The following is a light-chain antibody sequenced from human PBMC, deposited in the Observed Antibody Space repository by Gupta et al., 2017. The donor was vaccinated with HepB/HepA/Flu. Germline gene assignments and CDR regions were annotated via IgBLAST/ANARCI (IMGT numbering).Light chain of an antibody. CDR3: QQYGRSPLT. J-gene: IGKJ4*01. CDR1: QSVTSKY. CDR2: GAS. Sequence: EIVLMQSPDTLSLSPWEIATLTCRASQSVTSKYLDWYQQRPGQAPRLLVYGASSRATGIPDRFSGSGSGTDFTLTITRLEPEDFGLYYCQQYGRSPLTFGGGTKVEIK. V-gene: IGKV3-20*01.